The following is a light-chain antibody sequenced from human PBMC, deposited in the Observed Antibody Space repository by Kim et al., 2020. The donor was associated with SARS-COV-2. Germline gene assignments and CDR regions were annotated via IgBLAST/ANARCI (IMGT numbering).Light chain of an antibody. J-gene: IGKJ1*01. CDR3: QQYSASPSWT. Sequence: EIVLTQSPGTLSLSPGERATLSYRTSQSISGNYLAWYQQKPGQAPRLLIYGASGRAAGIPVRFSGSGSGTDFILTINRLEPEDFAVYYCQQYSASPSWTFGQGTKVDIK. V-gene: IGKV3-20*01. CDR1: QSISGNY. CDR2: GAS.